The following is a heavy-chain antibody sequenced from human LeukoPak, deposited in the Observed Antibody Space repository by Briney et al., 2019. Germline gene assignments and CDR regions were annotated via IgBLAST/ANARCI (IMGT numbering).Heavy chain of an antibody. CDR3: TRDRSALDT. Sequence: SETLSLTCTVSGASISSYFWTWIRQSPGKGLEWIGYISNIGSTNYNPSLKSRVTISGDTSKNQFTLKLSSVTAADTAVYYCTRDRSALDTWGQGTLVTVSS. CDR1: GASISSYF. V-gene: IGHV4-59*01. J-gene: IGHJ3*02. CDR2: ISNIGST.